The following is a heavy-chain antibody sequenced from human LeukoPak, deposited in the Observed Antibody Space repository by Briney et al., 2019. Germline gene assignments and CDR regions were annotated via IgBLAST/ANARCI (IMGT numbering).Heavy chain of an antibody. CDR1: GDTFSNYA. CDR2: IIPVLGTT. J-gene: IGHJ4*02. Sequence: SVKVSCRASGDTFSNYAISWVRQAPGLGLEWMGRIIPVLGTTNYAQKFQGRVTINADKSTSTAYMELTSLRSEDTAVYHCARERSSYSGSYLGYFEYWGQGTLVTVSS. D-gene: IGHD1-26*01. V-gene: IGHV1-69*04. CDR3: ARERSSYSGSYLGYFEY.